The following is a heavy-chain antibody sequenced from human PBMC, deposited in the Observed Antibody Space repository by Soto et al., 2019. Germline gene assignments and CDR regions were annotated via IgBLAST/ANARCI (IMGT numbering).Heavy chain of an antibody. CDR3: ARYCSGGDSYPSYYYYYIDV. J-gene: IGHJ6*03. CDR1: GFTFSNSW. V-gene: IGHV3-7*01. D-gene: IGHD2-15*01. Sequence: GGSLRLSCAASGFTFSNSWMSWVRQAPGKGLEWVATIRQDGSETYSVDSVKGRFTISRDNARNSLYLQMNSLRAEDTAVYYCARYCSGGDSYPSYYYYYIDVWGKGTTVTVSS. CDR2: IRQDGSET.